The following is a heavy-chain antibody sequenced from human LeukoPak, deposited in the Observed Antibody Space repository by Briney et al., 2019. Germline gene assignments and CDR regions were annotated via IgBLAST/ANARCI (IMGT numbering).Heavy chain of an antibody. CDR1: GYTFTRYY. Sequence: GASVTVSCKASGYTFTRYYMHWVRQAPGQGLEWMGWINPNSGGTNYAQKFQGRVTMTRDTSISTAYRELSRLRSDDTAVYYCASSLDIVVVVAATPGSWYFDLWGRGTLVTVSS. CDR3: ASSLDIVVVVAATPGSWYFDL. D-gene: IGHD2-15*01. V-gene: IGHV1-2*02. CDR2: INPNSGGT. J-gene: IGHJ2*01.